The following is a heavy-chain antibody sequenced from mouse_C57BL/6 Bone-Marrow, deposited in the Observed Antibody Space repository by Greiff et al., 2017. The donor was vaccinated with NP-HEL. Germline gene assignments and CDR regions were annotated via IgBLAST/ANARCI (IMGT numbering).Heavy chain of an antibody. V-gene: IGHV1-4*01. CDR1: GYTFTSYT. D-gene: IGHD2-1*01. J-gene: IGHJ3*01. Sequence: VQLKQSGAELARPGASVKMSCKASGYTFTSYTMHWVKQRPGQGLEWIGYINPSSGYTKYNQKFKDKATLTADKSSSTAYMQLSSLTSEDSAVYYCSLYYGNPAWFAYWGQGTLVTVSA. CDR3: SLYYGNPAWFAY. CDR2: INPSSGYT.